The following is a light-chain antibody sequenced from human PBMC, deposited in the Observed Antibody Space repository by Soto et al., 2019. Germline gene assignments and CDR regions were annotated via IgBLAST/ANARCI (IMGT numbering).Light chain of an antibody. CDR1: TSDVGGYNF. Sequence: QSALTQPPSASGSPGQSVTISCTGTTSDVGGYNFVSWYQLHPGKVPKLIISEVNKRPSGVPDRFSGSKSGSTASLTVSGLQAEDEADYFCSSYEGSKNFILFGGGTKVTVL. CDR2: EVN. V-gene: IGLV2-8*01. CDR3: SSYEGSKNFIL. J-gene: IGLJ2*01.